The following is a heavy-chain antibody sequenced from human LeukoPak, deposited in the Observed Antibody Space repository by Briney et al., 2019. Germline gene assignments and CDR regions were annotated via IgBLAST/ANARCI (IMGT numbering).Heavy chain of an antibody. V-gene: IGHV3-11*04. D-gene: IGHD3-3*02. CDR2: ISSSGSTI. CDR1: GFTFSDYC. CDR3: ASSHRIFGVPTDAFDI. Sequence: GGSLRLSCAASGFTFSDYCMSWIRQAPGKGLEWVSYISSSGSTIYYADSVKGRFTISRDNAKNSLYLQMNSLRAEDTAVYYCASSHRIFGVPTDAFDIWGQGTMVTVSS. J-gene: IGHJ3*02.